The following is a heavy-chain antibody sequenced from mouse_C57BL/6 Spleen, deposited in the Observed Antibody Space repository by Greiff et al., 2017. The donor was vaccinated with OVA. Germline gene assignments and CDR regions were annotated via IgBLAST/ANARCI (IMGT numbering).Heavy chain of an antibody. CDR3: TPITTVVAPRFAY. CDR2: IDPENGDT. CDR1: GFNIKDDY. V-gene: IGHV14-4*01. D-gene: IGHD1-1*01. J-gene: IGHJ3*01. Sequence: EVKLEESGAELVRPGASVKLSCTASGFNIKDDYMHWVKQRPEQGLEWIGWIDPENGDTEYASKFQGKATITADTSSNTAYLQLSSLTSEDTAVYYCTPITTVVAPRFAYWGQGTLVTVSA.